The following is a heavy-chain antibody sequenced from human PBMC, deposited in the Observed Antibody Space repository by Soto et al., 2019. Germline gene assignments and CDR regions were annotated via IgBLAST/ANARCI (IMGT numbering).Heavy chain of an antibody. J-gene: IGHJ6*02. Sequence: GGSLRLSCAASGFTFSSYAMSWVRQAPGKGLEWVSAISGSGGSTYYADSVKGRFTISRDNSKNTLYLQMNSLRAEDTAVYYCAKDGGDGYNVDYGMDVWGQGTTVTVSS. CDR2: ISGSGGST. CDR1: GFTFSSYA. V-gene: IGHV3-23*01. CDR3: AKDGGDGYNVDYGMDV. D-gene: IGHD2-21*01.